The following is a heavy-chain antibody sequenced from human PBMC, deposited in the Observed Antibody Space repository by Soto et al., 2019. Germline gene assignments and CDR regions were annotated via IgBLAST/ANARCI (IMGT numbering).Heavy chain of an antibody. CDR2: IYSSGST. J-gene: IGHJ5*02. CDR3: ARGQRFSDWFDP. Sequence: ASETLSLTCTVTGGAISGYYWTWIRQSDGEGLEWIGRIYSSGSTNYNPSLKSRVTISLDTSMNYFSLRLSSVTAADTAVYYCARGQRFSDWFDPWGQGTPVTVSS. CDR1: GGAISGYY. V-gene: IGHV4-4*07. D-gene: IGHD3-3*01.